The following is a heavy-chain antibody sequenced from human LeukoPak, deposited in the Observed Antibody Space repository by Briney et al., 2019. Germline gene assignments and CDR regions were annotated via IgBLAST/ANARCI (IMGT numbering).Heavy chain of an antibody. V-gene: IGHV1-2*02. Sequence: ASVKVSCKASGYTFTGYYMHWVRQAPGQGLEWMGWINPNSGGTNYPQKFQGRVTMTRDTSISTAYMELSRLRSDDTAVYYCVPSNNWYYFDYWSQGTLVTVSS. CDR3: VPSNNWYYFDY. D-gene: IGHD6-13*01. CDR1: GYTFTGYY. J-gene: IGHJ4*02. CDR2: INPNSGGT.